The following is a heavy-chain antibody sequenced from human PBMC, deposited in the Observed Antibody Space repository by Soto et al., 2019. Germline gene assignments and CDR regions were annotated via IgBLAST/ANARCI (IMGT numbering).Heavy chain of an antibody. CDR1: A. V-gene: IGHV1-58*02. D-gene: IGHD2-21*02. CDR2: IVVGSGNT. CDR3: AADPYCGGDCYFDY. J-gene: IGHJ4*02. Sequence: SVKVSCKASAIQWVRQARGQRLEWMGWIVVGSGNTNYAQKFHERVTISRDMSTNTAYMELTSLRSEDTAVYYCAADPYCGGDCYFDYWGQGTMVTVSS.